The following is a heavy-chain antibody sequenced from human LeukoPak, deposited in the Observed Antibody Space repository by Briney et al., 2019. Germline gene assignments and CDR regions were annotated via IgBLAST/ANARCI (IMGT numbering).Heavy chain of an antibody. D-gene: IGHD4-23*01. J-gene: IGHJ4*02. CDR2: IYYSGST. Sequence: PSETLSLTCTVSGGSISSSSYYWGWIRQPPGKGLEWIGSIYYSGSTYYNPSLKSRVTISVDTSKNQFSLKLSSVTAADTAVYYCARDRGHYGGNPMGGTIDYWGQGTLVTVSS. CDR3: ARDRGHYGGNPMGGTIDY. V-gene: IGHV4-39*07. CDR1: GGSISSSSYY.